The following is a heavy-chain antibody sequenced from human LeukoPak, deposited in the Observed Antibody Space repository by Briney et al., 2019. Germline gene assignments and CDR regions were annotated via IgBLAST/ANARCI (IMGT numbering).Heavy chain of an antibody. CDR3: ARQHIAAAGRDAFDI. Sequence: KGGESLKISCKGSGYSFTSYWIGWVRQMPGKGLEWMGIIYPGDSDTRYSPSFQGQVTISADKSISTAYLQWSSLKASDTAMYYCARQHIAAAGRDAFDIWGQGTMVTVSS. J-gene: IGHJ3*02. D-gene: IGHD6-13*01. CDR1: GYSFTSYW. V-gene: IGHV5-51*01. CDR2: IYPGDSDT.